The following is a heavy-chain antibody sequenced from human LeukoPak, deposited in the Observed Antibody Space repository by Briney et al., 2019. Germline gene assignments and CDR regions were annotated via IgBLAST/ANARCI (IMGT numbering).Heavy chain of an antibody. CDR3: ARDLGFCTNNVCYTPFDY. CDR1: GGSISSYY. Sequence: SETLSLTCTVSGGSISSYYWSWIRQPPGKGLEWIASIYHSGNTYYNPSLKSRVTISVDTSKNQFSLTLSSVTAADTAVYYCARDLGFCTNNVCYTPFDYWGRGTLATVSS. J-gene: IGHJ4*02. V-gene: IGHV4-38-2*02. D-gene: IGHD2-8*01. CDR2: IYHSGNT.